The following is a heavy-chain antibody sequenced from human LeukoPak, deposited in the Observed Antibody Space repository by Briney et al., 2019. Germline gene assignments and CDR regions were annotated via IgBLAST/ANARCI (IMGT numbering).Heavy chain of an antibody. V-gene: IGHV3-48*03. J-gene: IGHJ4*02. CDR2: ISRSGSTI. Sequence: GGSLRLSCVASGFTFSSYEMNWVRQAPGKGLEWVSYISRSGSTIYYADSVKGRFTISRDNAKKSLFLQMNSLRAEDTAVYDCARDRDCSTTSCYDGHFDYWGQGTLVTVSS. CDR3: ARDRDCSTTSCYDGHFDY. CDR1: GFTFSSYE. D-gene: IGHD2-2*01.